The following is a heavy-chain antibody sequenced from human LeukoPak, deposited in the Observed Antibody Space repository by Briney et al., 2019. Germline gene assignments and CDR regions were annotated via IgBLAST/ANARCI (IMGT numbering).Heavy chain of an antibody. CDR2: VGHSGSA. D-gene: IGHD6-13*01. Sequence: KSSETLSLTCAVSGGSFSAFFWRWIRQPPGKGLEWIGDVGHSGSADYNPSLKSRVTMSVDTSKNQFSLRLSSVNAADTAVYYCARDILATSIAAPYYWGQGTLVTVSS. J-gene: IGHJ4*02. CDR1: GGSFSAFF. V-gene: IGHV4-34*01. CDR3: ARDILATSIAAPYY.